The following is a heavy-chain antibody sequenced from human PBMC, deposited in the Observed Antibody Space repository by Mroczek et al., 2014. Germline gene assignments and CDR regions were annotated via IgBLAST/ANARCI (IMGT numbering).Heavy chain of an antibody. CDR1: GGSISSYY. CDR3: ASSQQWLAKGAFDI. V-gene: IGHV4-4*07. CDR2: IYTSGST. Sequence: QVQLQQSGPGLVKPSETLSLTCTVSGGSISSYYWSWIRQPAGKGLEWIGRIYTSGSTNYNPSLKSRVTMSVDTSKNQFSLKLSSVTAADTAVYYCASSQQWLAKGAFDIWGQGQWSPXLQ. J-gene: IGHJ3*02. D-gene: IGHD6-19*01.